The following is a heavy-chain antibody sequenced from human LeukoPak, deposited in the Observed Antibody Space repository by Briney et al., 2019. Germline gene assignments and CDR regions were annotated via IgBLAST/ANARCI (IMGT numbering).Heavy chain of an antibody. Sequence: SETLSLTCTVSGGSVSSGSYYWSWIRQPPGKGLEWIGYIYYSGSTNYNPSLKSRVTISVDTSKNQFSLKLSSVTAADTAVYYCARDPDGRYGYGMDVWGQGTTVTVSS. V-gene: IGHV4-61*01. D-gene: IGHD3-16*01. CDR1: GGSVSSGSYY. CDR2: IYYSGST. CDR3: ARDPDGRYGYGMDV. J-gene: IGHJ6*02.